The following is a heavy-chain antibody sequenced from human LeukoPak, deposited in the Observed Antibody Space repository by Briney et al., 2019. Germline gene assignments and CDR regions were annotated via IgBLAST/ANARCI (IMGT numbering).Heavy chain of an antibody. V-gene: IGHV3-30-3*01. CDR1: GFTFSRYA. Sequence: GGSLRLSCAASGFTFSRYAMHWVRQAPGKGLEWVAVISYDGSNKYYADSVKGRFTISRDNSKNTLYLQMNSLRAEDTAVYYCATSGSFRYWGQGTLVTVSS. CDR3: ATSGSFRY. D-gene: IGHD1-26*01. J-gene: IGHJ4*02. CDR2: ISYDGSNK.